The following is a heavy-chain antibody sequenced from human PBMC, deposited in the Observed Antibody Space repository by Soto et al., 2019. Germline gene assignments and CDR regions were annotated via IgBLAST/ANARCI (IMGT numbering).Heavy chain of an antibody. V-gene: IGHV3-11*01. D-gene: IGHD5-12*01. CDR3: ARDRDVDIVAVYYYGMDV. CDR1: GFTFSDYY. J-gene: IGHJ6*02. Sequence: GGSLRLSCAASGFTFSDYYMSWIRQAPGKGLEWVSYISSSGSTIYYADSVKGRFTISRDNAKNSLYLQMNSLRAEDTAVYYCARDRDVDIVAVYYYGMDVWGQGTTVTVSS. CDR2: ISSSGSTI.